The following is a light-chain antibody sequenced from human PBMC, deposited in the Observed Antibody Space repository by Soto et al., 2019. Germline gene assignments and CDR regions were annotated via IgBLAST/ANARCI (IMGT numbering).Light chain of an antibody. CDR1: SSDVGGYYY. CDR2: DVT. Sequence: QSALTQPASVSGSPGQSITISCTGTSSDVGGYYYVSWYQHHPGKAPKLMIFDVTNRPSGVPDRFSGSKSGNTPSLTIFGLQAEDEADYYCSLYTSSSTWVFGGGTKVTVL. V-gene: IGLV2-14*01. CDR3: SLYTSSSTWV. J-gene: IGLJ3*02.